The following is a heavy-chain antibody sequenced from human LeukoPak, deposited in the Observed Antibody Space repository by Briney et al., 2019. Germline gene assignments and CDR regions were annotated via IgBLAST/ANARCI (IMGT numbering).Heavy chain of an antibody. Sequence: GASVKVSCKASGYTFTSYGISWVRQAPGQGLEWMGWISAYNGNTNYAQKLQGRVTMTTDTSTSTAYMELRSLRSDDTAVYYCARVLPASGSYFWGWFDAFDIWGQGTMVTVSS. J-gene: IGHJ3*02. V-gene: IGHV1-18*01. CDR3: ARVLPASGSYFWGWFDAFDI. CDR1: GYTFTSYG. D-gene: IGHD1-26*01. CDR2: ISAYNGNT.